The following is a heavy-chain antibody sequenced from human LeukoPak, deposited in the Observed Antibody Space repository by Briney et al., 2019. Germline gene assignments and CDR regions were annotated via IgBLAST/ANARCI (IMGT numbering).Heavy chain of an antibody. Sequence: ASVKVSCKVSGYTLTELSMHWVRQAPGKGLEWMGWMNPTSGNTGYAQKFQDRVTMTRDTSISTAYMELSSLRSEDTAVYYCARGGRYYYDNGGYSGYYFDFWGQGALVTVSS. CDR3: ARGGRYYYDNGGYSGYYFDF. CDR2: MNPTSGNT. D-gene: IGHD3-22*01. V-gene: IGHV1-8*01. J-gene: IGHJ4*02. CDR1: GYTLTELS.